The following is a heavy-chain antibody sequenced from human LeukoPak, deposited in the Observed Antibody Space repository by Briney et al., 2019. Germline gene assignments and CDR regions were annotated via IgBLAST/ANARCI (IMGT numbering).Heavy chain of an antibody. CDR2: IYYTGSS. Sequence: TAETLSLTCTVSGGSISNKYWSWIRQPPGKGLEWIGYIYYTGSSSYNPSLRSRVTISADTSKNQFSLKLSSVTAADTAVYYCASRKLGNDYWGQGTLVTFSS. J-gene: IGHJ4*01. V-gene: IGHV4-59*01. D-gene: IGHD7-27*01. CDR1: GGSISNKY. CDR3: ASRKLGNDY.